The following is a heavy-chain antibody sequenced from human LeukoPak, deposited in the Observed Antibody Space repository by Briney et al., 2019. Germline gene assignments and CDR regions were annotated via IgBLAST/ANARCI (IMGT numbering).Heavy chain of an antibody. CDR3: ARVVVVPAAIDRGRVAAAGPNWFDP. CDR2: IYYSGST. D-gene: IGHD2-2*01. V-gene: IGHV4-39*07. CDR1: GGSISSSSYY. Sequence: SETLSLTCTVSGGSISSSSYYWGWIRQPPGKGLEWIGSIYYSGSTYYNPSLKSRVTISVDTSKNQFSLKLSSVTAADTAVYYCARVVVVPAAIDRGRVAAAGPNWFDPWGQGTLVTVSS. J-gene: IGHJ5*02.